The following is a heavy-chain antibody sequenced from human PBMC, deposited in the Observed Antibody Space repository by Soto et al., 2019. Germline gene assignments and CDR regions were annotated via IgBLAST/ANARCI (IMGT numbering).Heavy chain of an antibody. D-gene: IGHD1-26*01. Sequence: SEILSLTSTVSGGSISSSSYYWGWIRQPPGKGLEWIGSIYYSGSTYYNPSLKSRVTISVDTSKNQFSLKLSSATAADTAVYYSWSYQYYYGMDVWGQGTTVTVSS. CDR2: IYYSGST. V-gene: IGHV4-39*01. J-gene: IGHJ6*02. CDR1: GGSISSSSYY. CDR3: WSYQYYYGMDV.